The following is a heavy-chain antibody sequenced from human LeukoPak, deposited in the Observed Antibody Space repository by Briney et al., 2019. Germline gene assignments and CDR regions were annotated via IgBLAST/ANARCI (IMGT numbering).Heavy chain of an antibody. CDR1: GDSISGYY. CDR2: INYSGSA. D-gene: IGHD6-19*01. J-gene: IGHJ4*02. V-gene: IGHV4-59*04. Sequence: KPSETLSLTCTVSGDSISGYYWSWIRQPPGKGLEWIGNINYSGSAYYNPSLKSRVTISVDTSRNQFSLKLSSVTAADTAVYYCARRQEWLVGSHFDSWGQGTLVTVSS. CDR3: ARRQEWLVGSHFDS.